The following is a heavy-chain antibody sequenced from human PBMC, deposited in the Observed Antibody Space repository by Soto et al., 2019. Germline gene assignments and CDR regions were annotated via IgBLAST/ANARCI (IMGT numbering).Heavy chain of an antibody. V-gene: IGHV3-30*03. J-gene: IGHJ5*01. CDR1: GFIFSGSG. CDR3: ARWVGGSMYDNSGKYDS. CDR2: ISYDGSRT. Sequence: QVQLAESGGGVVQPGRSLRLTCAASGFIFSGSGMHWVRQAPGKGLEWVALISYDGSRTYYADSVRDRFTISRDNGQNTLYLQMNSLRAEDTAVYFCARWVGGSMYDNSGKYDSWGQGTLVIVSS. D-gene: IGHD3-22*01.